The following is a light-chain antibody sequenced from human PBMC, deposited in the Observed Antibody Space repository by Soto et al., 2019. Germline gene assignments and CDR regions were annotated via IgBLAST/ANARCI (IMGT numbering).Light chain of an antibody. CDR2: WAS. CDR1: QSVLHSSNSKNC. J-gene: IGKJ2*01. CDR3: QQYYSTPYT. Sequence: DIVMTQSQDSLAVSLGERATINCKSSQSVLHSSNSKNCLAWHQQKPGQPPKLLIYWASTRESGVPDRFSGSASGTDFTLTISSLQAEDVAVYYCQQYYSTPYTFGQGTKLEIK. V-gene: IGKV4-1*01.